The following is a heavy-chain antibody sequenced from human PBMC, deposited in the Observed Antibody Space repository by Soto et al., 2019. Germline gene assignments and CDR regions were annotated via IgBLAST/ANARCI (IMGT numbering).Heavy chain of an antibody. CDR2: INLNSGGT. D-gene: IGHD3-3*01. CDR1: GYTFTGHY. J-gene: IGHJ4*02. CDR3: GRSGRLDYFDY. Sequence: EASVKVSCKASGYTFTGHYMHWVRQAPGQGLEWMGWINLNSGGTNYAQKFQGRVTMTRDTSITTAYMEVNRLTSDDTAVYYCGRSGRLDYFDYWGQGTLVTVSS. V-gene: IGHV1-2*02.